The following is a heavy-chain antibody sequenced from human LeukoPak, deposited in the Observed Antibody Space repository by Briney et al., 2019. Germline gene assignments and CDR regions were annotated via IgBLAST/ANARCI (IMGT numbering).Heavy chain of an antibody. D-gene: IGHD3-22*01. J-gene: IGHJ1*01. CDR2: IKSDGGT. CDR1: GFTFSTYW. CDR3: ARAPSEIGGYYPEYFRH. Sequence: GGSLRLSCAASGFTFSTYWMHWVRQAPGKGLVWVSRIKSDGGTNYADSVKGRFTISRDNAKKTVSLQMNSQRPEDTGVYYCARAPSEIGGYYPEYFRHWGQGTLVTVSS. V-gene: IGHV3-74*01.